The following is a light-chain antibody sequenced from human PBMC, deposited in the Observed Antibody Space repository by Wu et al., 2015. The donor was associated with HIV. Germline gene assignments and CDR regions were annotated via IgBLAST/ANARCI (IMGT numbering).Light chain of an antibody. Sequence: DIQMTQSPSSLSASVGDRVRISCRASQDIRNSLAWYQQKPGKAPKLLIFATSMLEIGVQSRFRGSGSGTEYILTISSLQPEDFATYYCQQYFTTLWTFGRGTKVEIK. CDR1: QDIRNS. CDR2: ATS. V-gene: IGKV1-NL1*01. J-gene: IGKJ1*01. CDR3: QQYFTTLWT.